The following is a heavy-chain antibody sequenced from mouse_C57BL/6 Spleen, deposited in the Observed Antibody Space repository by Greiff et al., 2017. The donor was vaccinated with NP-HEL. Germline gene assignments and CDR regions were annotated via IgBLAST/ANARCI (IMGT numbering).Heavy chain of an antibody. J-gene: IGHJ3*01. CDR2: FYPGSGSI. CDR1: GYTFTEYT. D-gene: IGHD2-3*01. V-gene: IGHV1-62-2*01. Sequence: QVQLKESGAELVKPGASVKLSCKASGYTFTEYTIHWVKQRSGQGLEWIGWFYPGSGSIKYNEKFKSKATLTVDKSSSTAYMQLSSLTSEDSAVYYCARGGPDGYYGFAYWGQGTLVTVSA. CDR3: ARGGPDGYYGFAY.